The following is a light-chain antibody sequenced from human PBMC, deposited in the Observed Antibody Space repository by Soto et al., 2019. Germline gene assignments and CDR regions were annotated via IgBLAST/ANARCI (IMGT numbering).Light chain of an antibody. J-gene: IGKJ1*01. CDR1: QTVSSSY. CDR3: QQYGSSPWT. V-gene: IGKV3-20*01. Sequence: DIVLTQSPGTLSLSPGESATLSCRASQTVSSSYLAWYQQKPGQAPRLLIYGASSRATGIPDRFSGSGSGTDFTLTISRLDPEDFAVYYCQQYGSSPWTFGQGTKVEI. CDR2: GAS.